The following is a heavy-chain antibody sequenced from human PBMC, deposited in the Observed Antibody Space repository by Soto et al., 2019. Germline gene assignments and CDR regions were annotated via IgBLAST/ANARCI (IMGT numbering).Heavy chain of an antibody. CDR1: GGSISSDDYY. CDR3: ARDLDGLHDDNSGPYPRPG. D-gene: IGHD3-22*01. J-gene: IGHJ1*01. CDR2: IHSSGSI. V-gene: IGHV4-30-4*01. Sequence: SETLSLTCTVAGGSISSDDYYWSWIRQAPGRGLEWIGYIHSSGSIYYNPSLKSRATMSIDTARNQFSLKVSSVTVADTAVYYCARDLDGLHDDNSGPYPRPGWGQGTLVTVSS.